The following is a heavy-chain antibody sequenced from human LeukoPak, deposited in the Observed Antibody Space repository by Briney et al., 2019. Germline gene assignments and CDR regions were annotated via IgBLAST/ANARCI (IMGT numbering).Heavy chain of an antibody. CDR3: ARHPRDDYGGFGLDS. J-gene: IGHJ4*02. D-gene: IGHD4-23*01. CDR1: GGSISSSSYY. V-gene: IGHV4-39*01. CDR2: LYYNGST. Sequence: SETLSLTCTVSGGSISSSSYYWGWIRQPPGKGLEWIGTLYYNGSTYLNPSLKSRVTISVDTSRNHFSLSLNSVTAADTATYYCARHPRDDYGGFGLDSWGQGILVSVYS.